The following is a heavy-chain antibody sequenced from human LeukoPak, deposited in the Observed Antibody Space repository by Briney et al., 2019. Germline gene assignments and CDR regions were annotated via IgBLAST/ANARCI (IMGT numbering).Heavy chain of an antibody. CDR3: ARGYSYGSYYFDY. V-gene: IGHV4-59*12. Sequence: SETLSLTCTVSGGSISSYYWSWIRQPPGKGLEWIGYIYYSGSTNYNPSLKSRVTISVDTSKNQFSLKLSSVTAADTAVYYCARGYSYGSYYFDYWGQGTLVTVSS. CDR1: GGSISSYY. J-gene: IGHJ4*02. CDR2: IYYSGST. D-gene: IGHD5-18*01.